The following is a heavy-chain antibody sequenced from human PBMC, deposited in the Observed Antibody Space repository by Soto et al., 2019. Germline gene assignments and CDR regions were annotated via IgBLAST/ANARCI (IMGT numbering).Heavy chain of an antibody. D-gene: IGHD1-1*01. CDR3: ARNFGNPTNYYYYGMDV. Sequence: QVQLVQSGAEVKKPGVSVKVSCKASGYTFTSYAMHWVRQAPGQRLEWMGWINAGNGNTKYSQKFQGRVTITRDTSASTAYMELSSLRSEDTAVYYCARNFGNPTNYYYYGMDVWGQGTTVTVSS. J-gene: IGHJ6*02. CDR1: GYTFTSYA. CDR2: INAGNGNT. V-gene: IGHV1-3*01.